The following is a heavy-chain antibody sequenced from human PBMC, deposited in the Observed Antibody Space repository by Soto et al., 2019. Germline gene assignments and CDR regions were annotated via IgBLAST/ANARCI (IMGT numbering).Heavy chain of an antibody. Sequence: SETLSLTCAVYGGSFSGYYWSWIRQPPGKGLEWIGEINHSGSTNYNPSLKSRVTISVDTSKNQFSLKLSSVTAADTAVYYCAIGLWFGEMTGDYFGYWGQGTLVTVSS. J-gene: IGHJ4*02. D-gene: IGHD3-10*01. V-gene: IGHV4-34*01. CDR3: AIGLWFGEMTGDYFGY. CDR2: INHSGST. CDR1: GGSFSGYY.